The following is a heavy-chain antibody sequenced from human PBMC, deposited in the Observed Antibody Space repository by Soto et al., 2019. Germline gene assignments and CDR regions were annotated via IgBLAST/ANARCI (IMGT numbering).Heavy chain of an antibody. CDR3: ARGTTYYDFWSGYYPSGYFDY. CDR1: GDSVSSNSAA. CDR2: TYYRSKWYN. V-gene: IGHV6-1*01. D-gene: IGHD3-3*01. J-gene: IGHJ4*02. Sequence: SQTLSLTCAISGDSVSSNSAAWNWIRQSPSRGLEWLGRTYYRSKWYNDYAVSVKSRITINPDTSKNQFSLQLNSVTPEDTAVYYCARGTTYYDFWSGYYPSGYFDYWGQGTLVTVSS.